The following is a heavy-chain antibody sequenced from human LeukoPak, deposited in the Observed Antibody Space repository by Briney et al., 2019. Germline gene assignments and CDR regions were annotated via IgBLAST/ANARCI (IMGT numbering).Heavy chain of an antibody. CDR2: IYYSGST. Sequence: SETLSLTCTVSGGSISSYYWSWIRQPPGKGLEWIGYIYYSGSTNYNPSLKSRVTISVDTSKNQFSLKLSSVTAADTAVYYCAREYSTSSTAFDIWGQGTMVTVSS. CDR3: AREYSTSSTAFDI. V-gene: IGHV4-59*12. J-gene: IGHJ3*02. CDR1: GGSISSYY. D-gene: IGHD6-6*01.